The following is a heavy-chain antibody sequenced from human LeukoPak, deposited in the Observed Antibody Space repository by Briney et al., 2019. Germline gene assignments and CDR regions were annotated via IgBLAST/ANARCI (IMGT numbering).Heavy chain of an antibody. J-gene: IGHJ3*02. CDR1: GFTFSSYS. Sequence: PGGSLRLSCAASGFTFSSYSMNWVRQAPGKGLEWVSSISSSSYIYSSDSVKGRFTISRDNAKNSLYLQMNSLRAEDTPVYYCAKLEGRYYDSSGYYRKTRDAFDIWGQGTMVTVSS. V-gene: IGHV3-21*01. CDR2: ISSSSYI. D-gene: IGHD3-22*01. CDR3: AKLEGRYYDSSGYYRKTRDAFDI.